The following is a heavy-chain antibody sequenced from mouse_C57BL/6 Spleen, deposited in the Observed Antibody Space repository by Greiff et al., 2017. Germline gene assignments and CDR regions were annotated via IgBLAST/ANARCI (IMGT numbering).Heavy chain of an antibody. V-gene: IGHV14-2*01. CDR1: GFNFTDYY. Sequence: VQLQQPGAELVKPGASVKLSCTASGFNFTDYYMHWVKQRTEQGLEWIGRIDPEDGGTKYDPKFQGKATITVDTSSNTAYLQLSSLTSEDTAVYYCARGIYYDDDWFAYWGQGTLVTVSA. J-gene: IGHJ3*01. CDR2: IDPEDGGT. CDR3: ARGIYYDDDWFAY. D-gene: IGHD2-4*01.